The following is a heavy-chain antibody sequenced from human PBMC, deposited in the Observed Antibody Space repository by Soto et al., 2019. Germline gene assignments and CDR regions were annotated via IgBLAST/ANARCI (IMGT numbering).Heavy chain of an antibody. J-gene: IGHJ5*02. CDR3: VRGHTSGWNA. D-gene: IGHD1-1*01. CDR2: IHHSGST. V-gene: IGHV4-4*02. CDR1: GGSISNNNW. Sequence: QVQLQESGPGLVKPSGTLSLTCAVSGGSISNNNWWSWVRQSPGKGLEWIGEIHHSGSTNYNPSLRSLVTISVDKSKNQFSRKLGSVTAADTAVYYCVRGHTSGWNAWGQGTLVTVSS.